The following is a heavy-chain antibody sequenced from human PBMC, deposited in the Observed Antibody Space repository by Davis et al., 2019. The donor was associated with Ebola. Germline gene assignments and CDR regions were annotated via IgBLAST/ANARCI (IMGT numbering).Heavy chain of an antibody. CDR2: IYRDGRM. J-gene: IGHJ4*02. Sequence: GGSLRLSCAASGFIVSDKYMSWVRQAPGKGLEWVSVIYRDGRMYHADSVKGRFTISRDNAKNTLYLQMNGLRAEDTAVYYCARTDNLDYWGQGTLVTVSS. CDR1: GFIVSDKY. V-gene: IGHV3-66*01. D-gene: IGHD1-1*01. CDR3: ARTDNLDY.